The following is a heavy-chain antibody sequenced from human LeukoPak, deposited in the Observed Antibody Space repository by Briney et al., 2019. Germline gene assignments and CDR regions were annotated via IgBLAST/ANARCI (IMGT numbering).Heavy chain of an antibody. D-gene: IGHD3-3*01. CDR2: INHSGST. J-gene: IGHJ5*02. Sequence: SETLSLTCTVSGGSISGYYWSWIRQPPGKGLEWIGEINHSGSTNYNPSLKSRVTISVDTSKNQFSLKLSSVTAADTAVYYCARVPSHYDFWSGYTNAWFDPWGQGTLVTVSS. CDR1: GGSISGYY. CDR3: ARVPSHYDFWSGYTNAWFDP. V-gene: IGHV4-34*01.